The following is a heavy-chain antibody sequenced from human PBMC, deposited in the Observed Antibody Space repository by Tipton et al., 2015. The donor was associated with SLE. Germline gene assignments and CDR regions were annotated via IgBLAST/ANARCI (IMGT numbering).Heavy chain of an antibody. CDR3: ANYPLVQGVHAFDI. CDR1: GFSFGSYA. Sequence: SLRLSCAVSGFSFGSYAMSWVRQAPGKGLEWVSGISGSGYNTYYADSVKGRFTISRDNSKNTLYLQMDSLRAEDTAVYYCANYPLVQGVHAFDIWGQGTMVTVSS. J-gene: IGHJ3*02. V-gene: IGHV3-23*01. CDR2: ISGSGYNT. D-gene: IGHD3-10*01.